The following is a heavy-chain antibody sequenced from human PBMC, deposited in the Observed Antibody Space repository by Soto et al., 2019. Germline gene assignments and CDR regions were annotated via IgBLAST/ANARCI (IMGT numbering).Heavy chain of an antibody. J-gene: IGHJ4*02. CDR1: GGSISSSY. CDR3: ARSRGGYFDY. V-gene: IGHV4-59*01. Sequence: AETLSLTCTVSGGSISSSYWSWIRQPPGKGLEGSGYIYYSGSTNYNPSLKRRVTISVDTSKNQFSLNLSSVTAADTAVYYCARSRGGYFDYWGQGTLVTVSS. D-gene: IGHD3-16*01. CDR2: IYYSGST.